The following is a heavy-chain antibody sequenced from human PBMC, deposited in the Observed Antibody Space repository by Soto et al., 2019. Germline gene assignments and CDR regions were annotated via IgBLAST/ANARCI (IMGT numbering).Heavy chain of an antibody. CDR2: IYYSGTT. CDR3: ARGYNGGWYLNDY. J-gene: IGHJ4*02. D-gene: IGHD6-19*01. CDR1: GGSISSYY. Sequence: SETLSLTCTVSGGSISSYYWSWIRQPPGKGLEWIGYIYYSGTTNYNPSLKSRVAISVDTSKNQFSLNLRSVAAADTAIYYCARGYNGGWYLNDYWGQGTLVTVSS. V-gene: IGHV4-59*01.